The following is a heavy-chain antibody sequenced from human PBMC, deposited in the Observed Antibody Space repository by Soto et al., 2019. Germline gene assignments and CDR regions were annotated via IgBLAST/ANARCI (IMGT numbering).Heavy chain of an antibody. Sequence: QVQLQESGPGLVKPSETLSLTCSVSGGSISRYYWSWIRRPPGKGLEWIGYMYYSGSTNYNPSLKSRVTISADTSKNQFSLILSSVTAADTAVYYCGRRDYGGDIDYWGQGTLVTVSS. J-gene: IGHJ4*02. V-gene: IGHV4-59*01. CDR2: MYYSGST. CDR3: GRRDYGGDIDY. CDR1: GGSISRYY. D-gene: IGHD4-17*01.